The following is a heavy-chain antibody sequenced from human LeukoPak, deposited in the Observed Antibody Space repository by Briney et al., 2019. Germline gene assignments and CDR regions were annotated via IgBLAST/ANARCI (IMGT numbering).Heavy chain of an antibody. D-gene: IGHD2-2*01. CDR2: IWYDGSNK. CDR1: GFTFSSYG. J-gene: IGHJ4*02. V-gene: IGHV3-33*06. CDR3: AKGACTSTSCYADDY. Sequence: GGPLRLSCAASGFTFSSYGMHWVRQAPGKGLEWVAVIWYDGSNKFYADSVKGRSTISRDNSKNTLYLQMNSLRAEDTAVYYCAKGACTSTSCYADDYWGQGTLVTVSS.